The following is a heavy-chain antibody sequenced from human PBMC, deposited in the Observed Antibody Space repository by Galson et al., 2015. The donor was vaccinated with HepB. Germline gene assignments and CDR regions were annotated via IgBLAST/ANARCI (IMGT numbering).Heavy chain of an antibody. CDR2: IKSKTDGGTT. CDR1: GFTFSNAW. J-gene: IGHJ4*02. CDR3: TEQGGYYYDSSGYSLDY. Sequence: SLRLSCAASGFTFSNAWMSWVRQAPGKGLEWVGRIKSKTDGGTTDYAAPVKGRFTISRDDSKNTLYLQMNSLKTEDTAVYYCTEQGGYYYDSSGYSLDYWGQGTLVTVSS. D-gene: IGHD3-22*01. V-gene: IGHV3-15*01.